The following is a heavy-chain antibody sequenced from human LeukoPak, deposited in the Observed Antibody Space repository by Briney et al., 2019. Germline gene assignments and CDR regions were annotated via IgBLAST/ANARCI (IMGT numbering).Heavy chain of an antibody. V-gene: IGHV1-69*13. CDR3: ARGNSSGYYYYFDY. CDR1: GYAFTGYY. D-gene: IGHD3-22*01. CDR2: IIPIFGTA. Sequence: GASVKVSCKASGYAFTGYYIHWVRQAPGQGLEWMGGIIPIFGTANYAQKFQGRVTITADESTSTAYMELSSLRSEDTAVYYCARGNSSGYYYYFDYWGQGTLVTVSS. J-gene: IGHJ4*02.